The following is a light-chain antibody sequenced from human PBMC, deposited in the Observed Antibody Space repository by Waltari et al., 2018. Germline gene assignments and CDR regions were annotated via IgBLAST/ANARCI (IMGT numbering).Light chain of an antibody. CDR3: TSNAGSNNYV. CDR1: SSDVGAYNY. V-gene: IGLV2-8*01. CDR2: EVN. Sequence: QSSLTQPPSASGSLGQMLTISCTGTSSDVGAYNYVSWYQQHPGTAPKLIIYEVNKRPSGFPERFSGFKSCTTSSLIISGLQAEDGGDYYCTSNAGSNNYVFGTGTEVTVL. J-gene: IGLJ1*01.